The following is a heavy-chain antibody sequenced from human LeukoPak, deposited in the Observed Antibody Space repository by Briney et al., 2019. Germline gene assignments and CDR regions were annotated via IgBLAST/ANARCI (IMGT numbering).Heavy chain of an antibody. D-gene: IGHD6-19*01. V-gene: IGHV4-39*01. J-gene: IGHJ3*02. CDR1: GASISSSDYY. CDR3: ASGGYSSGWYGSFDI. Sequence: SETLSLTCTVAGASISSSDYYWGWIRQPPGKGLEWIGSLYSGGLTYYNPSLKSRVTISVDTSKNQFSLKVTSVTAADTAVYSCASGGYSSGWYGSFDIWGQWTVVTVSS. CDR2: LYSGGLT.